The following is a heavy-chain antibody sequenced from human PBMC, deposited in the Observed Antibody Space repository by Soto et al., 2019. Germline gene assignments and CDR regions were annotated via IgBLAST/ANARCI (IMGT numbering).Heavy chain of an antibody. CDR2: TYYRPKWYH. CDR1: GDSVSSNSAA. CDR3: ASDESEYNWNDEPKESDAFDI. J-gene: IGHJ3*02. Sequence: QVQLQQSGPGLVKPSQTLSLTCAISGDSVSSNSAAWNWIRQSPSRGLEWLGRTYYRPKWYHDYAVSVKSRITITPDTSKNTFSLQVTSVTPEDTAVYYCASDESEYNWNDEPKESDAFDIWGQGTMVTVSS. D-gene: IGHD1-1*01. V-gene: IGHV6-1*01.